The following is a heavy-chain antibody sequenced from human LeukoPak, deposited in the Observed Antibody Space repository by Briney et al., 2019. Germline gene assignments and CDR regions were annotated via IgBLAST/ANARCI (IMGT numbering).Heavy chain of an antibody. CDR1: GFTVSSKY. Sequence: PGGSLRLSCAASGFTVSSKYMSWVRQAPGKGLEWVSVIYSDSSTYYSDSVKGRFTISRDNSKNTLYLQMNSLKTEDTAVYYCTRGSSSWPFDYWGQGTLVTVSS. CDR3: TRGSSSWPFDY. D-gene: IGHD6-13*01. V-gene: IGHV3-53*01. J-gene: IGHJ4*02. CDR2: IYSDSST.